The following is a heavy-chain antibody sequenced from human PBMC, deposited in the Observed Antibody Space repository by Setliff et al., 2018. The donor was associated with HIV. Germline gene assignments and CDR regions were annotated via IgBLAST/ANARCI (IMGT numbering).Heavy chain of an antibody. V-gene: IGHV4-61*09. D-gene: IGHD5-12*01. CDR1: GGSISSGSYY. CDR3: ERGGQSSGYAIEY. CDR2: IYTDGTI. J-gene: IGHJ4*02. Sequence: SETLSLTCTVSGGSISSGSYYWSWIRQPAGKGLEWIGHIYTDGTIKYNPSLKSRLTISLDTSKNQFSLKLNSVTAADTAVYYCERGGQSSGYAIEYWGQGTLVTVSS.